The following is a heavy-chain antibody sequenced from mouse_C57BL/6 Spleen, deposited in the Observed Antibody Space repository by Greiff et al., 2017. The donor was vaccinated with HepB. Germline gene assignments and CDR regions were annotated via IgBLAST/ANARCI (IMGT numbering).Heavy chain of an antibody. CDR1: GYSITSGYY. CDR2: ISYDGSN. Sequence: EVKLMESGPGLVKPSQSLSLTCSVTGYSITSGYYWNWIRQFPGNKLEWMGYISYDGSNNYNPSLKNRISITRDTSKNQFFLKLNSVTTEDTATYYCARDTGTGDWYFDVWGTGTTVTVSS. V-gene: IGHV3-6*01. J-gene: IGHJ1*03. CDR3: ARDTGTGDWYFDV. D-gene: IGHD3-3*01.